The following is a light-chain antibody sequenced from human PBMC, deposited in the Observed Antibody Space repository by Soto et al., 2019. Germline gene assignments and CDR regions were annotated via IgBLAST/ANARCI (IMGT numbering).Light chain of an antibody. CDR2: GAS. CDR3: QQYGSSPWT. V-gene: IGKV3-15*01. Sequence: EIVMTQSPATLSVSPGERATLSCRASQSVSSSLAWYQQKPGQAPRLLIYGASTRATGIPARFSGSGSGTEFTLTISSLQSEDFAVYYCQQYGSSPWTFGQGTKVEIK. J-gene: IGKJ1*01. CDR1: QSVSSS.